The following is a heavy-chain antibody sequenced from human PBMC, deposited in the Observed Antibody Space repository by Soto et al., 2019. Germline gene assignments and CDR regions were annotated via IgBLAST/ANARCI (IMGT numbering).Heavy chain of an antibody. Sequence: QVQLVESGGGVVQPGRSLRLSCAASGFTFSSYGMHWVHQAPGKGLEWVAVIWYDGSNKYYADSVKGRFTISRDNSKNTLYLQMNSLRAEDTAVYYCARGGNIVVVVAATPNNAFDIWGQGTMVTVSS. CDR1: GFTFSSYG. D-gene: IGHD2-15*01. J-gene: IGHJ3*02. V-gene: IGHV3-33*01. CDR3: ARGGNIVVVVAATPNNAFDI. CDR2: IWYDGSNK.